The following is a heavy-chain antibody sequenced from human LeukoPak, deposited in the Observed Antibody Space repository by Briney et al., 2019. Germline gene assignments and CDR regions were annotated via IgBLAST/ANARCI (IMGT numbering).Heavy chain of an antibody. J-gene: IGHJ4*02. V-gene: IGHV3-48*02. Sequence: PGGSLRLSCAASGFTFSSYSMNWVRQAPGKWLEWVSFISSGSSIIHYADSVKGRFTISRDDAKDSLYLQMSSLRDEDTAVYYCAKSRVRNDIIFDYWGQGTLVTVSS. D-gene: IGHD3-10*01. CDR2: ISSGSSII. CDR3: AKSRVRNDIIFDY. CDR1: GFTFSSYS.